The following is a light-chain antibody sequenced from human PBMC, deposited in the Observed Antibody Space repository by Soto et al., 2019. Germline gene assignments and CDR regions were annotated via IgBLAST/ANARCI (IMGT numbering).Light chain of an antibody. CDR2: AAS. CDR3: QQYGSSGT. V-gene: IGKV2D-30*01. J-gene: IGKJ1*01. Sequence: EVVMTQSPLSLPVTLGQPASISCRSSQSLVYSDGNAYLNWYQQKSGQAPKLLINAASTLRSGVPSRFSGSGSGTDFTLTIDSLQPEDFAVYYCQQYGSSGTFGQGTKVDIK. CDR1: QSLVYSDGNAY.